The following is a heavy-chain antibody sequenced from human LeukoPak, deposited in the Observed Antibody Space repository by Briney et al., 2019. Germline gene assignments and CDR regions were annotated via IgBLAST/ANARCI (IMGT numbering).Heavy chain of an antibody. V-gene: IGHV4-59*01. CDR3: ARVVPGALGYYYYGMDV. Sequence: SETLSLTCTVSGGSISSYYWSWIRQPPGKGLEWIGRIYYSGSTKYNPSLKSRVTISVDTSKNQFSLELSSVTAADTAVYYCARVVPGALGYYYYGMDVWGKGTTVTVSS. J-gene: IGHJ6*04. CDR1: GGSISSYY. D-gene: IGHD2-2*01. CDR2: IYYSGST.